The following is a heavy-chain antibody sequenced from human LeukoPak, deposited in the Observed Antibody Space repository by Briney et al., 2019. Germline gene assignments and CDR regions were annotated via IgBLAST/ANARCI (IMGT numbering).Heavy chain of an antibody. CDR3: ACGLQSLTTEFD. Sequence: GSLRLSCAASGFTFSNYAMSWVRQAPGKGLEWVGRTRNKVMGHTTEYAASVRGRFTISRDDSKNLLYLQMNSLKIEDTAVYYCACGLQSLTTEFDWGQGTLVTVSS. D-gene: IGHD3-22*01. CDR1: GFTFSNYA. V-gene: IGHV3-72*01. CDR2: TRNKVMGHTT. J-gene: IGHJ4*02.